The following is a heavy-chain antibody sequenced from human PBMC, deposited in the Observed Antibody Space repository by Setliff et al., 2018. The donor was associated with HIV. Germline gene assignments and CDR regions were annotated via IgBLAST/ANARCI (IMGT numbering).Heavy chain of an antibody. J-gene: IGHJ4*02. CDR1: GGSISGSDYY. CDR2: IYHSGGT. Sequence: SETLSLTCTVSGGSISGSDYYWAWIRQPPGKGLEWIGNIYHSGGTHYNPSLRSRVTISVDTSKNHFSLKLSSVTAADTAVFYCARVPFTTGFDYWGQGILVTVSS. CDR3: ARVPFTTGFDY. D-gene: IGHD3-3*01. V-gene: IGHV4-39*02.